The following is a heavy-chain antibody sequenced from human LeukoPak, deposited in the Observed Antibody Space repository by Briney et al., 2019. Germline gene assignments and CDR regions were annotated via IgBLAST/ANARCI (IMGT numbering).Heavy chain of an antibody. CDR2: VSDDGGTV. V-gene: IGHV3-30*18. J-gene: IGHJ4*02. CDR3: TKEAATGSRYSFDY. D-gene: IGHD1-1*01. CDR1: GFTFSRHG. Sequence: GSSLRLSCAASGFTFSRHGMHWVRQAPGKGLEWVAVVSDDGGTVYYAESVRGRFTIARDNSKNMVFLQMDSLRAEDTAVFYCTKEAATGSRYSFDYWGQGTLVTVSS.